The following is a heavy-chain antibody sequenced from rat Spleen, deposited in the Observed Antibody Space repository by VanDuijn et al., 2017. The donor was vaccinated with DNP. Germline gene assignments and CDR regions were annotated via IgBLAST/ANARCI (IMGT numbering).Heavy chain of an antibody. CDR2: ISSGGGNT. V-gene: IGHV5-25*01. D-gene: IGHD1-12*02. CDR3: ARPDYSDGSYYYGWFAY. Sequence: EVQLVESGGGPVQPGRSLKLSCAASGFTFSNYYMAWVRQAPTKGLEWVAAISSGGGNTYYRDSVKGRFTISRDNAKSTLYLQMDSLRSEDTATYYCARPDYSDGSYYYGWFAYWGQGTLVTVSS. CDR1: GFTFSNYY. J-gene: IGHJ3*01.